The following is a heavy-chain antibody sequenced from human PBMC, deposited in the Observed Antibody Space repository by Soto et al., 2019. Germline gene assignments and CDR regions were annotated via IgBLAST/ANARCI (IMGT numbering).Heavy chain of an antibody. D-gene: IGHD6-6*01. J-gene: IGHJ4*03. CDR3: ARLIGSSSFYFDF. CDR2: LIPIFGTT. CDR1: GGTFSDYA. Sequence: SVKVSCKASGGTFSDYAVSWLRQAPGQGLEWMGGLIPIFGTTSYPQKFQGRVTITADDFSRTAYMELTRLTSEDTAVYFCARLIGSSSFYFDFWGHGTLVTVSS. V-gene: IGHV1-69*13.